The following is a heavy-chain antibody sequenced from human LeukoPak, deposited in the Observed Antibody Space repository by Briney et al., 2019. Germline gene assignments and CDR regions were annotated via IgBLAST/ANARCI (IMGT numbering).Heavy chain of an antibody. V-gene: IGHV3-66*01. Sequence: QPGGSLRLSCAASGFTFSSYAMSWVRQAPGKGLEWVSVIYSGGSTYYADSVKGRFTISRDNSKNTLYLQMNSLRAEDTAVYYCARGVRYSSSWYLPYWGQGTLVTVSS. CDR1: GFTFSSYA. J-gene: IGHJ4*02. D-gene: IGHD6-13*01. CDR3: ARGVRYSSSWYLPY. CDR2: IYSGGST.